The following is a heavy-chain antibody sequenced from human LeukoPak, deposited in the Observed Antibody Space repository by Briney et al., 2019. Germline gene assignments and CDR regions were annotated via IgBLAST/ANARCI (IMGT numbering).Heavy chain of an antibody. Sequence: SETLSLTCTVSGGSISSSSYYWGWIRQPPGKGLEWIGSIYHSGSTYYNPSLKSRVTISVDTSKNQFSLKLSSVTAADTAVYYCARDGRELPLDYWGQGTLVTVSS. CDR2: IYHSGST. CDR3: ARDGRELPLDY. CDR1: GGSISSSSYY. V-gene: IGHV4-39*07. J-gene: IGHJ4*02. D-gene: IGHD1-26*01.